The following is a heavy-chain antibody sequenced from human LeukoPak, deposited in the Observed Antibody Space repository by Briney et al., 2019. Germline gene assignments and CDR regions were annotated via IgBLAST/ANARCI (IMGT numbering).Heavy chain of an antibody. Sequence: GGSLRLSCAASGFTFSSYSMNWVRKAPGTGLEWVSSISSSSSYIYYADSVKGRFTISRDNAKNSLYLQMNSLRAEDTAVYYCAKDRWIQLWRGTFDIWGQGTMVTVSS. V-gene: IGHV3-21*01. D-gene: IGHD5-18*01. CDR2: ISSSSSYI. CDR1: GFTFSSYS. J-gene: IGHJ3*02. CDR3: AKDRWIQLWRGTFDI.